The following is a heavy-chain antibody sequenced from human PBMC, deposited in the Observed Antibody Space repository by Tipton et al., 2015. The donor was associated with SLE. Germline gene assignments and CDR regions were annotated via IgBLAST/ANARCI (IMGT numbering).Heavy chain of an antibody. CDR2: IYASGST. CDR1: GASISSYY. V-gene: IGHV4-4*07. J-gene: IGHJ3*02. D-gene: IGHD6-6*01. Sequence: TLSLTCSVSGASISSYYWSWIRQPAGKGLQWIGLIYASGSTNYNPSLNSRVTISVDTSKNQFSLKLSSVTAADTAVYYCASAAHLVHAFDIWGQGTMVTVSS. CDR3: ASAAHLVHAFDI.